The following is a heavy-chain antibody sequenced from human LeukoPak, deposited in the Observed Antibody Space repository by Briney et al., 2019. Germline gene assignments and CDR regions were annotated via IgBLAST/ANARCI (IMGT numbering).Heavy chain of an antibody. CDR1: GFTFSSYA. CDR3: AGSIGWFGELYSYYYYYGMDV. J-gene: IGHJ6*02. CDR2: ISGSGGST. D-gene: IGHD3-10*01. Sequence: PGGSLRLSCAASGFTFSSYAMSWVRQAPGKGLEWVSAISGSGGSTYYAGSVKGRFTISRDNSKNTLYLQMNSLRAEDTAVYYCAGSIGWFGELYSYYYYYGMDVWGQGTTVTVSS. V-gene: IGHV3-23*01.